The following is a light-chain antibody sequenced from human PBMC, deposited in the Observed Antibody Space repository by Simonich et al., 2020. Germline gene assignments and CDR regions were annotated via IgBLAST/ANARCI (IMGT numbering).Light chain of an antibody. CDR3: QQYYSTPLT. CDR2: AAS. J-gene: IGKJ4*01. Sequence: DIQMTQSPSFLSASVGDRVTITCRASQGISNSLDWYKQKPGKAPKLLLYAASRLESVVPSRFSGSGSGTDYTLTISSLQPEDFATYYCQQYYSTPLTFGGGTKVEIK. CDR1: QGISNS. V-gene: IGKV1-NL1*01.